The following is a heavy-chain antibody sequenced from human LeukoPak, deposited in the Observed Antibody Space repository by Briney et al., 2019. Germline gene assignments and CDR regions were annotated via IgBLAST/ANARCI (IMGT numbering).Heavy chain of an antibody. CDR1: GDSVSSTSAT. CDR3: AIVGGQAAAGIFGAFDI. J-gene: IGHJ3*02. V-gene: IGHV6-1*01. CDR2: TFYRSKWSY. Sequence: SQTLSLTFATSGDSVSSTSATWNWIGHYPPGGLEWRGGTFYRSKWSYGYALSAKSRITVNPHTSRNHVSLQLHSVTPEYTAVDYCAIVGGQAAAGIFGAFDIWGQGTMVTVSS. D-gene: IGHD6-13*01.